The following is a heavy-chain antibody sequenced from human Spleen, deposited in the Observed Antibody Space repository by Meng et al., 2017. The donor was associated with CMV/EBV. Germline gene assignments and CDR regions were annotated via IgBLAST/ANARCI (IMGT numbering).Heavy chain of an antibody. J-gene: IGHJ4*02. CDR1: GFTFSSYA. D-gene: IGHD6-13*01. V-gene: IGHV3-30-3*01. CDR3: ARDGLIGYSSS. Sequence: GGSLRLSCAASGFTFSSYAMHWVRQAPGKGLEWVAVISYDGSNKYYADSVKGRFTISRDNSKNTLYLQMNSLRAEDTAVYYCARDGLIGYSSSWGQGTLVTVSS. CDR2: ISYDGSNK.